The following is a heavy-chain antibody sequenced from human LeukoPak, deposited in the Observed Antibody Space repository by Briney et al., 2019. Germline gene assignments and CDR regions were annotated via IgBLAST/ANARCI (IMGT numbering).Heavy chain of an antibody. D-gene: IGHD1-26*01. CDR1: GYTFTDYY. Sequence: ASVTVSYKASGYTFTDYYMHWVRKAPGQGREGMGWINPNSGATDYPQKFQGRVTITRDTAISTAYVEMSLLESRDPAGYYLFPSGSAYYFDSWGEGTLVTVSS. CDR3: FPSGSAYYFDS. J-gene: IGHJ4*02. V-gene: IGHV1-2*02. CDR2: INPNSGAT.